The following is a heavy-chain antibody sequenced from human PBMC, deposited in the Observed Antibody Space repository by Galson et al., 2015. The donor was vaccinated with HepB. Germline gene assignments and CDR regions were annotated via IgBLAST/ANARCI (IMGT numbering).Heavy chain of an antibody. V-gene: IGHV3-23*01. CDR3: AKGPPAPYGSVPGDFDY. CDR1: GFTFSSYA. Sequence: SLRLSCAASGFTFSSYAMSWVRQAPGKGLEWVSAISGSGGSTYYADSVKGRFTISRDNSKNTLYLQMNSLRAEDTAVYYCAKGPPAPYGSVPGDFDYWGQGTLVTVSS. J-gene: IGHJ4*02. CDR2: ISGSGGST. D-gene: IGHD3-10*01.